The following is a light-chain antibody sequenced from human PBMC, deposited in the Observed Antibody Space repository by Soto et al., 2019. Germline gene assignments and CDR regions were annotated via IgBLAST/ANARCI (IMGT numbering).Light chain of an antibody. CDR2: GAS. CDR1: QSVSSNY. CDR3: QQYGGSPPT. V-gene: IGKV3-20*01. Sequence: EIVLTQSPGTLSLSPGERATLTCRASQSVSSNYLGWYQRKPGQAPRLLIYGASSSAIDIPNRFSGSGSGTDFTLTITRLEPEDVAVYYCQQYGGSPPTFGQGTKVEI. J-gene: IGKJ1*01.